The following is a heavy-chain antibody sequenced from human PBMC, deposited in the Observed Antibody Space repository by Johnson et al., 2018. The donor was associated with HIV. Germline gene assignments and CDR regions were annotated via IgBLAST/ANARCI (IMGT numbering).Heavy chain of an antibody. Sequence: VQLVESGGGVVQPGGSLRLSCAASGFTFSSYAMSWVRQAPGKGLEWVAAIRGSGGSTYYAASVKGRFTISRDNSKNTVYLQMNSLRTEDSALYYCAKDFGSGWADAFDIWGQGTGVTISS. D-gene: IGHD6-19*01. CDR3: AKDFGSGWADAFDI. J-gene: IGHJ3*02. V-gene: IGHV3-23*04. CDR2: IRGSGGST. CDR1: GFTFSSYA.